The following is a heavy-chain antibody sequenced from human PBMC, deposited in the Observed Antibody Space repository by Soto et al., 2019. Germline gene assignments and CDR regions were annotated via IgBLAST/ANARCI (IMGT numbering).Heavy chain of an antibody. CDR2: IKSRDSGGAI. Sequence: PGGSLRLSCAASGFTFNTAWMNWVRQTPGKGLEWVGRIKSRDSGGAIHYGAPVEGRFTLSRDDSRDTVYLEMSSLRTEDTAVNYCARQRSYNSGFSDYWSQGILVTVS. D-gene: IGHD6-19*01. J-gene: IGHJ4*02. CDR1: GFTFNTAW. V-gene: IGHV3-15*07. CDR3: ARQRSYNSGFSDY.